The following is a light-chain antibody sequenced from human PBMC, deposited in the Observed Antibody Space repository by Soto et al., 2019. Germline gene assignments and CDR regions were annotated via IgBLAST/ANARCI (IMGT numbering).Light chain of an antibody. V-gene: IGLV1-44*01. Sequence: QSVLTQPPSASGTPGQRVTISCSGGSSNIGSNGVNWYQQVPGTAPKLLIYSDNQRPSGVPDRLSVSKSGTSASLAISGLQSEDEADYYCAALDDTLNGVLFGGGTKLTVL. CDR2: SDN. J-gene: IGLJ3*02. CDR1: SSNIGSNG. CDR3: AALDDTLNGVL.